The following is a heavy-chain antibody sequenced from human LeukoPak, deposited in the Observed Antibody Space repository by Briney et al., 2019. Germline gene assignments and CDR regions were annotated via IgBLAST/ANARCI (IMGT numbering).Heavy chain of an antibody. CDR3: ARALTSPYWYFDL. Sequence: APGDVSCKASGYTFTSYGISWVRQAPGQGLEGMGWISAYNGNTNYAQKLQGRVTMTTDTSTSTAYMELRSLRSDDTAVYYCARALTSPYWYFDLWGSGTLVTVSS. CDR1: GYTFTSYG. D-gene: IGHD1-14*01. J-gene: IGHJ2*01. V-gene: IGHV1-18*01. CDR2: ISAYNGNT.